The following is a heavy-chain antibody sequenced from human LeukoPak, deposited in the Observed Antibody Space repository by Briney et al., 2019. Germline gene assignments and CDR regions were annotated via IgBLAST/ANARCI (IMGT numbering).Heavy chain of an antibody. CDR2: TYYRSKWYN. D-gene: IGHD4-17*01. Sequence: SQTLSLTCAISGDSVSSNSAAWNWIRQSPSRGLEWLGRTYYRSKWYNDYAVSVKSRMTINPDTSKNQFSLQLNSVTPEDTAVYYCARDGLDDYGAEAPFDYWGQGTLVTVSS. CDR1: GDSVSSNSAA. CDR3: ARDGLDDYGAEAPFDY. J-gene: IGHJ4*02. V-gene: IGHV6-1*01.